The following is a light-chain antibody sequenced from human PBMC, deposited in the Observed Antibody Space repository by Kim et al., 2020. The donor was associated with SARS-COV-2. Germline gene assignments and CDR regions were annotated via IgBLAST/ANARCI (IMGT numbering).Light chain of an antibody. CDR2: DVS. CDR1: SSDVGGYNY. J-gene: IGLJ2*01. CDR3: SSYTSSSSVV. V-gene: IGLV2-14*01. Sequence: QSALTQPASVSGSPGQSVTISCTGTSSDVGGYNYVSWYQQHPGKAPKLMIYDVSKRPSGVSNRFSGSKSGNTASLTISVLQAEDEADYYCSSYTSSSSVVFGGGTQLTVL.